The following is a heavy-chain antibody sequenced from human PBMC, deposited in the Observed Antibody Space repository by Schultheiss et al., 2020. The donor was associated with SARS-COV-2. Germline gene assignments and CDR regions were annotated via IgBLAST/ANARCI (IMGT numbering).Heavy chain of an antibody. CDR2: IWYDGSNK. D-gene: IGHD3-10*01. J-gene: IGHJ6*02. Sequence: GESLKISCAASGFTFSSYGMHWVRQAPGKGLEWVAVIWYDGSNKYYADSVKGRFTISRDNSKNTLYLQMNSLRAEDTAVYYCAKEVYEYGFHGLDVWGQGTTVTVSS. CDR3: AKEVYEYGFHGLDV. CDR1: GFTFSSYG. V-gene: IGHV3-33*06.